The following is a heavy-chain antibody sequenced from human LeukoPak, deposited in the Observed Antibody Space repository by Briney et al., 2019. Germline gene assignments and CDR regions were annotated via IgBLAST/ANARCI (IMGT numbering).Heavy chain of an antibody. J-gene: IGHJ4*01. CDR1: GGSISSYY. Sequence: SETLSLTCTVSGGSISSYYWSWIRQPAGKGLEWVGRIYTSGITNYNPSLKSRVTMSVDTSKNQFSLKLTSVTAADTAVYFCARKATAATYFDXWGXGXLVT. CDR3: ARKATAATYFDX. V-gene: IGHV4-4*07. CDR2: IYTSGIT. D-gene: IGHD2-15*01.